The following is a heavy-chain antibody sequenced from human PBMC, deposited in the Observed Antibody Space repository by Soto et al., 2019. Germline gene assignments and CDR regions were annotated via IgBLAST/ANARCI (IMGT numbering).Heavy chain of an antibody. J-gene: IGHJ5*02. CDR3: ARARARRNWFDP. CDR2: MNPNSGNT. Sequence: ASVKVSCKASRYTFTSYDINWVRQATGQGLEWMGWMNPNSGNTGYAQKFQGRVTMTRNTSISTAYMELSSLRSEDTAVYYCARARARRNWFDPWGQGTLVTVSS. CDR1: RYTFTSYD. V-gene: IGHV1-8*01.